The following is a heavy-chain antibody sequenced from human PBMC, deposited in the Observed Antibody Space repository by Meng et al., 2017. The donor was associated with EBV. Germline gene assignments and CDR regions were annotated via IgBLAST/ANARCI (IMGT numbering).Heavy chain of an antibody. V-gene: IGHV1-2*06. CDR3: AKGADLAAAGTFWFDP. CDR2: INPNSGGT. Sequence: QVEPWCSGGAWSEPAASVKVSAKASGYTFTGNYMHWGRQAPGQGLEWMGRINPNSGGTNYAQKFQGRVTMTRDTSISTAYMELSRLRSDDTAVYYCAKGADLAAAGTFWFDPWGQGTLVTVSS. J-gene: IGHJ5*02. D-gene: IGHD6-13*01. CDR1: GYTFTGNY.